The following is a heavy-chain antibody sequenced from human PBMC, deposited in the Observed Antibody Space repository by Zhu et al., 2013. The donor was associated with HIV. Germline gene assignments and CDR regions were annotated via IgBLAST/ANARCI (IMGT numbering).Heavy chain of an antibody. J-gene: IGHJ6*03. Sequence: VQLVQSGAEVKKPGASVKVSCKASGYTFTGYYMHWVRQAPGQGLEWMGWINPNSGGTNYAQKFQGRVTMTRDTSISTAYMELSRLRSDDTAVYYCARELLGELSLSTYYYYMDVWGKGPRSPSP. CDR1: GYTFTGYY. V-gene: IGHV1-2*02. D-gene: IGHD3-16*02. CDR3: ARELLGELSLSTYYYYMDV. CDR2: INPNSGGT.